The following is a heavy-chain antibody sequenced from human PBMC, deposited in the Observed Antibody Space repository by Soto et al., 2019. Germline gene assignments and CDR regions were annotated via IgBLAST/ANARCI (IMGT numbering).Heavy chain of an antibody. D-gene: IGHD3-16*01. V-gene: IGHV1-2*02. CDR3: ARDPIGGGAPYYCDY. CDR2: INPNSGGT. CDR1: GYTFTGYY. J-gene: IGHJ4*02. Sequence: GASVKVSCKASGYTFTGYYMHWVRQAPGQGLEWMGWINPNSGGTNYAQKFQGRVTMTRDTSISTAYMELSRLRSDDTAVYYCARDPIGGGAPYYCDYWGQGTLVTVSS.